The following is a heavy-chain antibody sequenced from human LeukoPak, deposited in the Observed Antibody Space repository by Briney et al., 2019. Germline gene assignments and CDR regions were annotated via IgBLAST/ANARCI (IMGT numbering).Heavy chain of an antibody. V-gene: IGHV4-61*02. D-gene: IGHD1-26*01. CDR2: IYTSGST. CDR1: GGSISSGSYY. J-gene: IGHJ4*02. CDR3: ARVKGWELLGGFDY. Sequence: SQTLSLTCTVSGGSISSGSYYWSWLRQPAGKGLEWIGRIYTSGSTNYNPSLKSRVTISVDTSKNQFSLKLSSVTAADTAVYYCARVKGWELLGGFDYWGQGTLVTVSS.